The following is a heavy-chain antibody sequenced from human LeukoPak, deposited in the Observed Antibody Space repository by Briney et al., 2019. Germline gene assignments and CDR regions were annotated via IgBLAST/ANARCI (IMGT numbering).Heavy chain of an antibody. Sequence: PGESLKISCKGSGYSFTSYWIGWVRQMPGKGLEWMGIIYPGDSDTRYSPSFQGQVTISADKSISTAYLQWSSLKASDTAMYYCARRWYSGYDLHNWFDPWGQGTVVTVSS. CDR2: IYPGDSDT. CDR3: ARRWYSGYDLHNWFDP. D-gene: IGHD5-12*01. J-gene: IGHJ5*02. V-gene: IGHV5-51*01. CDR1: GYSFTSYW.